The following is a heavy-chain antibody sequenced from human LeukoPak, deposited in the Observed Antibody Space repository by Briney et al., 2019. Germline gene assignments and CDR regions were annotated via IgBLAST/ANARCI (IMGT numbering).Heavy chain of an antibody. J-gene: IGHJ4*02. CDR1: GYTSTSYY. Sequence: GASVKVSCKASGYTSTSYYMHWVRQAPGQGLEWMGIINPSGGSTSYAQKFQGRVTMTRDTSTSTVYMELSSLRSEDTAVYYCARDPYCGGDCYFFDYWGQGTLVTVSS. CDR2: INPSGGST. V-gene: IGHV1-46*01. D-gene: IGHD2-21*02. CDR3: ARDPYCGGDCYFFDY.